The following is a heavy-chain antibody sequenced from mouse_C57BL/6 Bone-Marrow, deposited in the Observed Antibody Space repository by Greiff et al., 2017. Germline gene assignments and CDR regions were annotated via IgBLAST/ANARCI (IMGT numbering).Heavy chain of an antibody. CDR2: IYPGCGST. Sequence: QVQLQQPGAELVKPGASVKMSCKASGYTFTSYWITWVKQRPGQGLEWLCDIYPGCGSTNYNEKFKSKAPLTVDTSSSTAYMQLSSLTSEDSAVYYCARCLTFYYAMDYWGQGTSVTVSS. CDR1: GYTFTSYW. J-gene: IGHJ4*01. CDR3: ARCLTFYYAMDY. V-gene: IGHV1-55*01.